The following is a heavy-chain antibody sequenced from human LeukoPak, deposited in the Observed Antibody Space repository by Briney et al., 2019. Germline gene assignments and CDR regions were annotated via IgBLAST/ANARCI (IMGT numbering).Heavy chain of an antibody. J-gene: IGHJ4*02. CDR1: GYTFSSCA. Sequence: ASVTVSCKASGYTFSSCAINWVRQAPGQGLEYMGWIDTKTGNPTYAQGFTGRFVFSLDTSVSTAYLQISSLKAEDTAVYYCAIHPSDSSGYFSYWGQGALVTVSS. D-gene: IGHD3-22*01. CDR2: IDTKTGNP. V-gene: IGHV7-4-1*02. CDR3: AIHPSDSSGYFSY.